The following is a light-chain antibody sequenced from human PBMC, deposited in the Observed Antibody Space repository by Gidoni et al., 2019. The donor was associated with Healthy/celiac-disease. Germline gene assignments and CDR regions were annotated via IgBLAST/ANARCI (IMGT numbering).Light chain of an antibody. Sequence: DIQMTQSPSSLSASVGDRVTIPCRASQSISSYLNWYQQKPGKAPKLLIYAASSLQSGVPSRFSGSGSGTDFTLTISSLQPEDFATYYCQQSYSTPRSVGQGTKVEIK. CDR3: QQSYSTPRS. CDR1: QSISSY. CDR2: AAS. V-gene: IGKV1-39*01. J-gene: IGKJ1*01.